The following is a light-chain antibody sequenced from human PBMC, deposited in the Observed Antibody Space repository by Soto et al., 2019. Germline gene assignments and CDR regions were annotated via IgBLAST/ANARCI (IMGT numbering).Light chain of an antibody. CDR3: SSYTSSHTLV. J-gene: IGLJ2*01. CDR2: EVT. CDR1: SSDVGASDY. V-gene: IGLV2-14*01. Sequence: QSALTQPASVSESPGQSITISCTGTSSDVGASDYVSWYEQHPGKAPELIIYEVTNRPSGVSNRCSGSKSGNTASLTISGLQAEDEADYYCSSYTSSHTLVFGGGTKLTVL.